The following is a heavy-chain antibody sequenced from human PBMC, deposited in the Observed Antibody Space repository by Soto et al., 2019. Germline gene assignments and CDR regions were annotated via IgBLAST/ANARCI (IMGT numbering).Heavy chain of an antibody. D-gene: IGHD3-3*01. Sequence: ASVKVSCKVSGYTLTELSMHLVRQAPGKGLEWMGGFDPEDGETIYAQKFQGRVTMTEDTSTDTAYMELSSLRSEDTAVYYCATLPSITIFGVANRFDYWGQGTLVTVSS. CDR2: FDPEDGET. CDR1: GYTLTELS. J-gene: IGHJ4*02. V-gene: IGHV1-24*01. CDR3: ATLPSITIFGVANRFDY.